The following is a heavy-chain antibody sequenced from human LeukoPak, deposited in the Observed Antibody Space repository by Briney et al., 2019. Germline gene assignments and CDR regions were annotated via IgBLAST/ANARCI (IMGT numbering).Heavy chain of an antibody. J-gene: IGHJ4*02. CDR1: GFTFSNAW. D-gene: IGHD3-3*01. V-gene: IGHV3-15*01. CDR2: IKSKTDGGTT. Sequence: GGSLRLSCAASGFTFSNAWMSWVRQAPGKGLEWVGRIKSKTDGGTTDYAAPVKGRFTISRDDSKNTLYLQMNSLKTEDTAVYYCTTGRITIFGVVTDYWGQGTLVTVSS. CDR3: TTGRITIFGVVTDY.